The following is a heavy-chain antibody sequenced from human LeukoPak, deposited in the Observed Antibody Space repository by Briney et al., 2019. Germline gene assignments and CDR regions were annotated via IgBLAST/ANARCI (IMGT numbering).Heavy chain of an antibody. D-gene: IGHD1-26*01. CDR1: GGSISSSSYY. V-gene: IGHV4-39*02. J-gene: IGHJ4*02. CDR2: IHYSGNT. CDR3: ARDRVVGAIGY. Sequence: SETLSLTCTVSGGSISSSSYYWGWIRQPPGKGLEWIGSIHYSGNTYYNSSLKSRVTISVDTSKNQFSLKLSSVTAADTAVYYCARDRVVGAIGYWGQGTLVTVSS.